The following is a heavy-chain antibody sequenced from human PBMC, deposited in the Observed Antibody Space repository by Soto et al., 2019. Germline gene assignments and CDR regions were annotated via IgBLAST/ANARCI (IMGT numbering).Heavy chain of an antibody. J-gene: IGHJ4*02. CDR2: INSDGSST. V-gene: IGHV3-74*01. D-gene: IGHD6-6*01. Sequence: GGSLRLSCVASAFTFRSYWMQWVRQAPGKGLVWVSWINSDGSSTRYADSVKGRFTISRDNAKNTLYLQMNSLRAEDTAVYYCASGGSSLNFDSWGQGTLVTVS. CDR3: ASGGSSLNFDS. CDR1: AFTFRSYW.